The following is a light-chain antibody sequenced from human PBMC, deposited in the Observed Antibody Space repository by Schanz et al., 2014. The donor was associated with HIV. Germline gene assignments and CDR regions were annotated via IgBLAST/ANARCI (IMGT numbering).Light chain of an antibody. Sequence: QSVLTQSSSASASLGASVKLTCTLSSGHSTYIIAWHQQQPGKAPRYLMRLEGSGTYNQGSELPDRFLGSSSGADRYLTISNLQSEDEADYYCATWDSNTLWVFGGGTKLTVL. V-gene: IGLV4-60*03. J-gene: IGLJ3*02. CDR2: LEGSGTY. CDR1: SGHSTYI. CDR3: ATWDSNTLWV.